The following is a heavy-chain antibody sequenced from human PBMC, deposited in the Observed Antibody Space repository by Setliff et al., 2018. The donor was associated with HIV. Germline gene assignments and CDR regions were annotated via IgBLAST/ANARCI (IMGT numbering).Heavy chain of an antibody. J-gene: IGHJ4*02. CDR3: ARVGDLGSTYYFDY. CDR2: IFTSGTT. D-gene: IGHD1-26*01. Sequence: PSETLSLTCTVSGGSMSVYYWNWIRQPAGKGLEWIGRIFTSGTTNYNPSLKSRLTISVDTSKNQFSLKLSSVTAADTAVYYCARVGDLGSTYYFDYWGQGALVTVSS. CDR1: GGSMSVYY. V-gene: IGHV4-4*07.